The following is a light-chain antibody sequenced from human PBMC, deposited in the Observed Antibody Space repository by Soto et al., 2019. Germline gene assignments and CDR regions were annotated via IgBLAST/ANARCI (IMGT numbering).Light chain of an antibody. Sequence: DIQMTPSPSSPSSSIRDRITNTFRASQSISSHLYWFQQKPGQAPKLLIYAASSLQSGVPSRFSGSGSGTDFTLTISSLQPEDFATYYCQQSYSNSITFGQGTRLEIK. CDR1: QSISSH. J-gene: IGKJ5*01. CDR2: AAS. V-gene: IGKV1-39*01. CDR3: QQSYSNSIT.